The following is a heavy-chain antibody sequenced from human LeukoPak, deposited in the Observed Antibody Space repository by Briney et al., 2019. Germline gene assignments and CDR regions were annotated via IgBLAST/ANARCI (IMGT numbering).Heavy chain of an antibody. CDR1: GYSFTSYW. Sequence: GESLKISCKGSGYSFTSYWIGWVRQMPGKGLEWMGIIYPGDSDTRYSPSFQGQVTISADKSISTAYLQWSSLKASDTAMYYCARRGYCDGGSCQSNAFDIWGQGTLVTVSP. D-gene: IGHD2-15*01. CDR3: ARRGYCDGGSCQSNAFDI. J-gene: IGHJ3*02. CDR2: IYPGDSDT. V-gene: IGHV5-51*01.